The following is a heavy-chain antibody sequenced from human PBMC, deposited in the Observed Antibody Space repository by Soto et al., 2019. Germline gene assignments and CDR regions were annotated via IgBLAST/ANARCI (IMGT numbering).Heavy chain of an antibody. D-gene: IGHD1-26*01. CDR3: ARFNSGSYYEAFDI. CDR1: GGSISSSNW. Sequence: SETLCLTCAVSGGSISSSNWWSWVRQPPGKGLEWIGEIYHSGSTNHNPSLKSRVTISVDKSKNQFSLKLSSVTAADTAVYYCARFNSGSYYEAFDIWGQGTMVTVSS. J-gene: IGHJ3*02. V-gene: IGHV4-4*02. CDR2: IYHSGST.